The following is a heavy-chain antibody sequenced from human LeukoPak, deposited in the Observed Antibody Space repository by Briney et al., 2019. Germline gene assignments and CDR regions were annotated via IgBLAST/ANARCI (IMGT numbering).Heavy chain of an antibody. J-gene: IGHJ6*03. CDR2: ISSSGTTI. CDR3: ARDAPVAPPYMDV. CDR1: GFTFSSYE. V-gene: IGHV3-48*03. Sequence: GGSLRLSCAASGFTFSSYEMNWVRQAPGKGLEWVSYISSSGTTIYHADSVKGRFTISRDNAKNSLYLQMNSLRVEDTAVYYCARDAPVAPPYMDVWGKGTTVSVSS.